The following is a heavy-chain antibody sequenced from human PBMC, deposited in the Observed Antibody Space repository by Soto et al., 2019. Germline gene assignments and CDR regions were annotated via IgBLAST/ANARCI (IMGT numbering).Heavy chain of an antibody. CDR2: IVVGSGNT. J-gene: IGHJ2*01. D-gene: IGHD1-1*01. Sequence: QMQLVQSGPEVKKPGTSVKVSCKASGFPFSKSDVQSVRQTRGQRLEWIGGIVVGSGNTNYAQKFQERVTITSHQATMTDSLALSVPSSHATAVFYCAVTNNGNNSYIDIWGRGALVSVSP. V-gene: IGHV1-58*01. CDR3: AVTNNGNNSYIDI. CDR1: GFPFSKSD.